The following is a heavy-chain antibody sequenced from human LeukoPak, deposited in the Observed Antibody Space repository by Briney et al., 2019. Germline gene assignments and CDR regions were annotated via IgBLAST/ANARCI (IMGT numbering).Heavy chain of an antibody. D-gene: IGHD5-18*01. V-gene: IGHV4-34*01. Sequence: TSETLSLTCAVYGGSFSGYYWSWIRQPPGKGLEWIGEINHSGSTNYNPSLKSRVTISVDTSKNQFSLKLSSVTAADTAVYYCARHFGDTAMVSGEDYWGQGTLVTVSS. J-gene: IGHJ4*02. CDR2: INHSGST. CDR3: ARHFGDTAMVSGEDY. CDR1: GGSFSGYY.